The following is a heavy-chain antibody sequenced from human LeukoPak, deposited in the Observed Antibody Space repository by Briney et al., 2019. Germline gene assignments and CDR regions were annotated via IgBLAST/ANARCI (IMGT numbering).Heavy chain of an antibody. J-gene: IGHJ6*03. CDR1: GFTFSSYA. Sequence: GGSLRLSCAASGFTFSSYAMSWVRQAPGKGLEWVTLISFDGNNKYNANSVKGRFTISRDNSKNTLYLQMNSLRAEDTAVYYCARGISTISGVLADFMDVWGKGTTVTVSS. D-gene: IGHD3-3*01. V-gene: IGHV3-30-3*01. CDR2: ISFDGNNK. CDR3: ARGISTISGVLADFMDV.